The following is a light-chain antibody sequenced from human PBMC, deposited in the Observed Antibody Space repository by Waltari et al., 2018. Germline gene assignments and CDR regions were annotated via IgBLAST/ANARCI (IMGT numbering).Light chain of an antibody. V-gene: IGKV1-9*01. CDR3: QQLYLYPLT. CDR1: QGVSSY. CDR2: AAS. J-gene: IGKJ4*01. Sequence: IQLTQSPSSLSAFVGDRVTITCRASQGVSSYLAWYQQKPGKAPKLLIYAASTLQRGVPSRFSGSGSGTDFTLTISSLQPEDFATYYCQQLYLYPLTFGGGTKVEV.